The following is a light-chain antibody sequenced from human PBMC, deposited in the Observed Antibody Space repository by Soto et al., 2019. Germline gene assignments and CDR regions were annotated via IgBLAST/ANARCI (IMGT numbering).Light chain of an antibody. J-gene: IGLJ2*01. V-gene: IGLV3-1*01. Sequence: SYELTQPPSVSVSPGQTASITCSGDKLGDKYACWYQQQPGQSPVLVIYQDSKRPLGIPERFSGSNSGNTATLTISGTQAMDEDDYFCQAWDSSTVVFGGGTKVTVL. CDR1: KLGDKY. CDR2: QDS. CDR3: QAWDSSTVV.